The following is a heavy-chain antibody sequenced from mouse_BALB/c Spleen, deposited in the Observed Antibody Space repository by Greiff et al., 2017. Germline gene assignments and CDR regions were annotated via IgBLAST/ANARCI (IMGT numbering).Heavy chain of an antibody. D-gene: IGHD1-1*01. J-gene: IGHJ1*01. CDR2: ISSGGGRT. CDR1: GFAFSSYD. V-gene: IGHV5-12-1*01. CDR3: ARHYRYYYGSSLYWYFDV. Sequence: EVKLMESGGGLVKPGGSLKLSCAASGFAFSSYDMSWVRQTPEKRLEWVAYISSGGGRTNYPDTVKGRFTISRDNAKNTLYLQMSSLRSEDTAMFYCARHYRYYYGSSLYWYFDVWGAGTTVTVSS.